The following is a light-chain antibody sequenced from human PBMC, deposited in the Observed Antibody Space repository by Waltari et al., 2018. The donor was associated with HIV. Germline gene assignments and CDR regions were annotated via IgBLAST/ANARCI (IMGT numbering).Light chain of an antibody. CDR3: AAWDASLSVWV. CDR1: LPTQY. J-gene: IGLJ3*02. Sequence: ELTQPPSVSVSPGQTAAITCSGDALPTQYSFWYRQLPGTAPKLLIYRSNQRPSGVPDRFSGSKSGTSASLAISGLRSENEADYYCAAWDASLSVWVFGGGTKLTVL. V-gene: IGLV1-47*01. CDR2: RSN.